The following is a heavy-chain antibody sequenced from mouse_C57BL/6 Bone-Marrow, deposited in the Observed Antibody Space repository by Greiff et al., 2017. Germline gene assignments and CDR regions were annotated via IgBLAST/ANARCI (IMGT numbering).Heavy chain of an antibody. Sequence: VQLQQSGPELVKPGASVKIPCKTSGYTFTSYWMHWVKQSPGKGLEWIGAIYPGNSDTSYNQKFKGKAKLTAVTSASTAYMELSSLTNEDSAVYYCTRWEDDYYPAWFAYWGQSTLVTVA. CDR3: TRWEDDYYPAWFAY. CDR2: IYPGNSDT. CDR1: GYTFTSYW. D-gene: IGHD2-3*01. J-gene: IGHJ3*01. V-gene: IGHV1-5*01.